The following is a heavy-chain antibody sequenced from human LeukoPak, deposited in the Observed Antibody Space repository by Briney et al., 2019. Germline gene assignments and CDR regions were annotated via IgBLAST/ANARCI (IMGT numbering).Heavy chain of an antibody. Sequence: ASVKVSCKASGGTFSSYAISWVRQAPGQGLEWMGGIIPIFGTANYAQKFQGRVTITADESTSTAYMELSSLRSEDTAVYYCARSKGMAVADFDYWGQGTLVTVSS. D-gene: IGHD6-19*01. CDR3: ARSKGMAVADFDY. V-gene: IGHV1-69*13. J-gene: IGHJ4*02. CDR2: IIPIFGTA. CDR1: GGTFSSYA.